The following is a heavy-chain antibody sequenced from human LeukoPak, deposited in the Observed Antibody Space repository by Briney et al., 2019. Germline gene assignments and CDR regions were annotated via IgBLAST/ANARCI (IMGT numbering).Heavy chain of an antibody. V-gene: IGHV1-18*01. J-gene: IGHJ4*02. CDR3: ARDQPRRGPGNHDY. D-gene: IGHD1-26*01. Sequence: EASVMVSCKASGYTFTTYGINWVRQAPGQGLEWMGWISTYDGNTIYAQKLRDRVTMIRDTSTSTVYMDLRSLRSDDTAVYYCARDQPRRGPGNHDYWGQGTLVTVSS. CDR2: ISTYDGNT. CDR1: GYTFTTYG.